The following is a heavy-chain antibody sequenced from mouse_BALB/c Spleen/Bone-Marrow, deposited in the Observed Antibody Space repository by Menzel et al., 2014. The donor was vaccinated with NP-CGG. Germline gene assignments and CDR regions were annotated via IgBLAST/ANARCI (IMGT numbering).Heavy chain of an antibody. CDR1: GYTFTSSW. D-gene: IGHD2-2*01. CDR2: IFPGTGTT. V-gene: IGHV1S132*01. Sequence: VQLQQSGTELVKPGASVKLSCKTSGYTFTSSWIQWVKQRPGQGLGWIGEIFPGTGTTYYNEKFKGKATLTIDTSSSTAYMQLSSLTSEDSAVYFCARRANGYDGGSCWYFDVWGAGTTVTVSS. CDR3: ARRANGYDGGSCWYFDV. J-gene: IGHJ1*01.